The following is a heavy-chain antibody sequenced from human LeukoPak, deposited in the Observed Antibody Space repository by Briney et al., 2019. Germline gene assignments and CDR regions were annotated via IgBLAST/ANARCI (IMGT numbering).Heavy chain of an antibody. V-gene: IGHV3-23*01. CDR1: GFTFSSYA. Sequence: GGSLRLSCAASGFTFSSYAMSWVRQAPGKGLEWVSAISGSGGSTYYADSVKGRFTISRDNSKNTLYLQMNSLRAEDTAVYYCAKVRDIQLWQYFDYWAREPWSPSPQ. D-gene: IGHD5-18*01. CDR2: ISGSGGST. J-gene: IGHJ4*02. CDR3: AKVRDIQLWQYFDY.